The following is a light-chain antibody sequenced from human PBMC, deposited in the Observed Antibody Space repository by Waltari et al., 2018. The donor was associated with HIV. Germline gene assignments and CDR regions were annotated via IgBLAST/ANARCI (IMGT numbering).Light chain of an antibody. CDR2: DVN. CDR1: DSDVGGYHY. CDR3: CSYAGSSYV. Sequence: QSALTQPRSVSGSPGQSVTISCTGSDSDVGGYHYVSWYQQHPGKAPKLLIYDVNKRPSGVPDRFSGSKSGNTASLTISGLQTEDEADYYCCSYAGSSYVFGTETKVTVL. J-gene: IGLJ1*01. V-gene: IGLV2-11*01.